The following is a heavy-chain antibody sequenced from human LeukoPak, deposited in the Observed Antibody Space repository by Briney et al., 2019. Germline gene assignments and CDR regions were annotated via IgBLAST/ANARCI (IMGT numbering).Heavy chain of an antibody. Sequence: GGSLRLSCAASGFTFSNYAMHWVRQAPGKGLEWVADIYNNGDNTYYTDSVKGRFTISRDNSKNTLYLQMNSLRAEDTALYYCAKSGARWSHFDYWGQGTLVTVSS. CDR1: GFTFSNYA. D-gene: IGHD3-3*01. V-gene: IGHV3-23*01. CDR3: AKSGARWSHFDY. CDR2: IYNNGDNT. J-gene: IGHJ4*02.